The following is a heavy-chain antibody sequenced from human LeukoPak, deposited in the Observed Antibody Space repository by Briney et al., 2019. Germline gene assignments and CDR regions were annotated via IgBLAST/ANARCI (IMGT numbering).Heavy chain of an antibody. CDR3: ARVDTAMVFDY. Sequence: KPSETLSLTCSVSGGSISTYYWSWVRQPPGKGLEWIGYVYDSGATNYNPSLKSRLTISVDTSKNQFSLKLRSVTAADTAVYYCARVDTAMVFDYWGQGTLVTVSS. CDR2: VYDSGAT. J-gene: IGHJ4*02. CDR1: GGSISTYY. D-gene: IGHD5-18*01. V-gene: IGHV4-59*01.